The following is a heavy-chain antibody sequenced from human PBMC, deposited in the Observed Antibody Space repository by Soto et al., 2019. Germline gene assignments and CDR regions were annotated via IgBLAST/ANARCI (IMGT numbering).Heavy chain of an antibody. D-gene: IGHD2-2*01. CDR1: GGSFSSYY. CDR3: AGRDCSGTNCYYLDYYYMDV. CDR2: IYYSGST. Sequence: QVQLQESGPGLVRPSETLSLTYTVSGGSFSSYYWTWIQQSPGKGLEWIGYIYYSGSTDYNPSLRGRLAISIDTSKNQFSLRLNSMTAADTAVYYCAGRDCSGTNCYYLDYYYMDVWGKGTTVTVSS. J-gene: IGHJ6*03. V-gene: IGHV4-59*08.